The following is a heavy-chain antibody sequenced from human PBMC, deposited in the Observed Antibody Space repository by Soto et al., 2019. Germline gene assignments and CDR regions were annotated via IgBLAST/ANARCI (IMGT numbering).Heavy chain of an antibody. V-gene: IGHV4-31*11. J-gene: IGHJ6*02. CDR2: IYYSGST. CDR1: GGSISSGGYY. Sequence: SETLSLTCAVSGGSISSGGYYWSWIRQHPGKGLEWIGYIYYSGSTYYNPSLKSRVTISVDTSKNQFSLKLSSVTAADTAVYYCARDPGGYDILTGYYPLYYYGMDVWGQGTTVTVSS. D-gene: IGHD3-9*01. CDR3: ARDPGGYDILTGYYPLYYYGMDV.